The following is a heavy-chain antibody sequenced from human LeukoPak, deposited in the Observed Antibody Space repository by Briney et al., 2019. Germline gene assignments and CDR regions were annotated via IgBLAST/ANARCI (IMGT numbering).Heavy chain of an antibody. CDR3: ARGGIVVVVAATVPLHP. Sequence: GASVKVSCKASGYTFTSYYMHWVRQAPGQGLEWMGIINPSGGSTSYAQKFQGRVTMTRDTSTSTVYMELSSLRSEDTAVYHCARGGIVVVVAATVPLHPWGQGTLVTVSS. J-gene: IGHJ5*02. CDR1: GYTFTSYY. D-gene: IGHD2-15*01. CDR2: INPSGGST. V-gene: IGHV1-46*01.